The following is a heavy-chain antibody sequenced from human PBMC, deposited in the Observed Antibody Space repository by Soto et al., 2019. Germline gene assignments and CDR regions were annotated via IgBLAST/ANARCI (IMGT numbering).Heavy chain of an antibody. CDR3: AKDRLLWGDRRQRGFDP. V-gene: IGHV3-23*01. CDR1: GFTFSSYA. D-gene: IGHD3-16*01. J-gene: IGHJ5*02. CDR2: ISGSGGST. Sequence: GGSLRLSCAASGFTFSSYAMSWVRQAPGKGLEWVSAISGSGGSTYYADSVKGRFTISRDNSKNTLYLQMNSLRAEDTAVYYCAKDRLLWGDRRQRGFDPWGQGTLVTVSS.